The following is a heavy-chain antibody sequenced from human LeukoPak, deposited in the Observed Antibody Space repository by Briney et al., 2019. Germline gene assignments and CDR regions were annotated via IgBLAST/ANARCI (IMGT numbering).Heavy chain of an antibody. CDR2: IYYSGST. J-gene: IGHJ4*02. CDR3: ARLKYRIAAAPLDY. Sequence: PSETLSLTCTVSGGSISSSSYYWGWIRQPPGKGLEWIGSIYYSGSTYYNPSLKSRVTISVDTSKNQFSLKLSSVTAADTAVYYCARLKYRIAAAPLDYWGQGTLVTVSS. V-gene: IGHV4-39*07. D-gene: IGHD6-13*01. CDR1: GGSISSSSYY.